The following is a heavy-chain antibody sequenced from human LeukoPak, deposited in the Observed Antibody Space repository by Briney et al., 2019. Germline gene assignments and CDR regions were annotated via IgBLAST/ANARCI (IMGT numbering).Heavy chain of an antibody. V-gene: IGHV1-69*05. D-gene: IGHD6-6*01. Sequence: ASVKVSCKASGGTFSSYAISWVRQAPGQGLEWMGGIIPIFGTANYAQKFQGRVTITTDESTSTAYMELSSLRFEDTAVYYCARARLAARPSYYYYYMDVWGKGTTVTVSS. CDR2: IIPIFGTA. CDR3: ARARLAARPSYYYYYMDV. J-gene: IGHJ6*03. CDR1: GGTFSSYA.